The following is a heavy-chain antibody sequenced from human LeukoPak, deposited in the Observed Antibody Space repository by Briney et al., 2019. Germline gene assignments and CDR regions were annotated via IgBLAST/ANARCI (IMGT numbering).Heavy chain of an antibody. CDR3: ARYYYGGYFDY. D-gene: IGHD3-10*01. V-gene: IGHV3-74*01. Sequence: GGSLRLSCAASGFTFSSYWMHWVRQAPGKGLVWVSRINSDGSSTSYADSVKGRFTIPRDNAKNTLYLQMNSLRAEDTAVYYCARYYYGGYFDYWGQGTLVTVSS. J-gene: IGHJ4*02. CDR1: GFTFSSYW. CDR2: INSDGSST.